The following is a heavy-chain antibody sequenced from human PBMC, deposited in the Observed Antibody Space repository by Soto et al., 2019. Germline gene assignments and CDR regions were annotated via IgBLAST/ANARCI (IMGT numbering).Heavy chain of an antibody. J-gene: IGHJ4*02. CDR2: IYPGDSDT. Sequence: GESLKISCRASGYSLADSWIGWVRQMPGKGLEWLGLIYPGDSDTRYSPSFQGQVTISADRSISTAYLQWSSLKASDTAMYYCARQKQTAMGVKTGGQYYFDYWGQGTRVTVSS. CDR1: GYSLADSW. D-gene: IGHD5-18*01. CDR3: ARQKQTAMGVKTGGQYYFDY. V-gene: IGHV5-51*01.